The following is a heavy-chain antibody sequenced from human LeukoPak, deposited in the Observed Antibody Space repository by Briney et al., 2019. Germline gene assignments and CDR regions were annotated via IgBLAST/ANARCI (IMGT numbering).Heavy chain of an antibody. V-gene: IGHV4-59*08. D-gene: IGHD2/OR15-2a*01. CDR2: IYYSGST. CDR3: AAGLLPYYFDY. Sequence: SETLSLTCSVSGGSISSHYWSWIRQPPGKGLEWIGHIYYSGSTNYNPSLKSRVTISVDTSKNQFSLKVSFVTAADTAVYYCAAGLLPYYFDYWGQGTLVTVSS. CDR1: GGSISSHY. J-gene: IGHJ4*02.